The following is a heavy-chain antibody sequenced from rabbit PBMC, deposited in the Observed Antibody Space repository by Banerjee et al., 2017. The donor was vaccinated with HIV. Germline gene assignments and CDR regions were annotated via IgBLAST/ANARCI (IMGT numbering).Heavy chain of an antibody. CDR1: GFDLSSSHY. CDR2: IDAGSSGST. CDR3: AREYAGYDYAIDL. V-gene: IGHV1S45*01. Sequence: QEQLEESGGDLVQPEGSLTLTCKASGFDLSSSHYMCWVRQAPGKGLEWIACIDAGSSGSTYYASWAKGRFTISKTSSTTVTLQMTSLTAADTATYFCAREYAGYDYAIDLWGPGTLVTVS. D-gene: IGHD6-1*01. J-gene: IGHJ6*01.